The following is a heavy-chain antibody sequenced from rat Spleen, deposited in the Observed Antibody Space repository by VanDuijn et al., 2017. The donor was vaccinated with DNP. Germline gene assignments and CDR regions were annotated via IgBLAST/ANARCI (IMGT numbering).Heavy chain of an antibody. J-gene: IGHJ4*01. D-gene: IGHD1-1*01. CDR3: ATLDSGDAMDA. Sequence: EVQLVESGGDLVQPGRSLKLSCVASGFTFNNYWMTWIRQVPGKGLEWVASITGSGGNTYYPDSVRGRFTISRDNAKSTLYLQMDSLRSEDTATYYCATLDSGDAMDAWGQGTSVTVSS. V-gene: IGHV5-31*01. CDR2: ITGSGGNT. CDR1: GFTFNNYW.